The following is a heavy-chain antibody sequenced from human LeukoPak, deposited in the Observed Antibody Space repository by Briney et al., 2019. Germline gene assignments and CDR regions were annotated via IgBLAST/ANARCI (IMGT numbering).Heavy chain of an antibody. D-gene: IGHD6-13*01. CDR1: GGTFSSYA. J-gene: IGHJ3*02. CDR2: IIPIFGTA. Sequence: SVKVSCTASGGTFSSYAISWVRQAPGQGLEWMGGIIPIFGTANYAQKFQGRVTITADESTSTAYMELSSLRSEDTAVYYCASSVYSSSWFSAFDIWGQGTMVTVSS. V-gene: IGHV1-69*13. CDR3: ASSVYSSSWFSAFDI.